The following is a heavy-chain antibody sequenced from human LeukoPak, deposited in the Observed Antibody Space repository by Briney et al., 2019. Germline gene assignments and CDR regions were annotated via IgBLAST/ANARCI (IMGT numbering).Heavy chain of an antibody. V-gene: IGHV3-66*03. J-gene: IGHJ4*02. CDR1: GFTVRDSY. CDR2: IYVSGTT. CDR3: ARDFPFYGSGSYSNYFDY. D-gene: IGHD3-10*01. Sequence: GGSLRLSCAASGFTVRDSYMSWVRQAPGKRLEWLAFIYVSGTTFYAASVKGRFTISRDNSKNTLYLQMNSLRAEDTAVYYCARDFPFYGSGSYSNYFDYWGQGTLVTVSS.